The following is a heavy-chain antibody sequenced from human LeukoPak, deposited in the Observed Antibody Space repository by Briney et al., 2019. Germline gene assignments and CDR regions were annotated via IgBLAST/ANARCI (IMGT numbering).Heavy chain of an antibody. CDR1: GASLSAFN. J-gene: IGHJ4*02. CDR3: ARKDGHY. V-gene: IGHV4-4*07. CDR2: IYSSGST. Sequence: SETLSLTCTVSGASLSAFNWTWSRQPAGKGLEWIWLIYSSGSTPFNPSPKSRVDMPVDLTKNQTPLKLTSVTAADTAMYYCARKDGHYWGRGTLVTVSS.